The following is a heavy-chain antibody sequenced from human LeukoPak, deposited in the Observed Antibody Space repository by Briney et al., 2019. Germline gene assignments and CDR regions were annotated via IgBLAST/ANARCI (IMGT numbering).Heavy chain of an antibody. CDR1: GDSISSGTYY. V-gene: IGHV4-61*02. J-gene: IGHJ6*03. Sequence: SETLSLTCTVSGDSISSGTYYWSWIRQPAGKGLEWIGRIDASGNPNYNPSLRSRLTMSVDTSKNQFSLNLRFVTAADTAVFYCARGFEYSTSSRLGYYYFYMDVWGIGTTVTVSS. D-gene: IGHD6-6*01. CDR3: ARGFEYSTSSRLGYYYFYMDV. CDR2: IDASGNP.